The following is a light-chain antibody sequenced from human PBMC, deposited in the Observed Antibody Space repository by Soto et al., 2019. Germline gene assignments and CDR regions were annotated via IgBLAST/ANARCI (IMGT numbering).Light chain of an antibody. J-gene: IGLJ1*01. CDR2: DVI. Sequence: QSALTQPASVSGSPGQSITISCTGTSSDVGGYNYVSWYQQRPGKAPKLMIYDVINRPSGVSNRFSGSKSGNTASLTISGLQAEDEADYYCSSYTSSSTLYVFGTGTKLTVL. CDR1: SSDVGGYNY. CDR3: SSYTSSSTLYV. V-gene: IGLV2-14*01.